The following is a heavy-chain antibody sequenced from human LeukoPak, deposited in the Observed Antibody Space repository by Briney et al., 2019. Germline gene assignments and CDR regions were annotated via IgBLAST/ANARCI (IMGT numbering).Heavy chain of an antibody. CDR3: AKKRDAFDI. J-gene: IGHJ3*02. CDR1: GFTFSNYA. Sequence: GGSLRLSCVASGFTFSNYAMGWVRQAPGKRPEWVSSLTDSGGTTYYVDSVEGRFAISRDNSKNTLYLHMNSLRAEDTAVYYCAKKRDAFDIWGQGTVVTVSS. V-gene: IGHV3-23*01. D-gene: IGHD5-24*01. CDR2: LTDSGGTT.